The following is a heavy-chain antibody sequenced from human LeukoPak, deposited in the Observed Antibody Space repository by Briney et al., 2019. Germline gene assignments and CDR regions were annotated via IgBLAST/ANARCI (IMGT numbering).Heavy chain of an antibody. Sequence: SVKVSFKASGGTFSSYAISWVRQAPGQGLEWMGGIIPIFGTANYAQKFQGRVTITADESTSTAYMELSSLRSEDTAVYYCASSLLSIRWLQPKYYFDYWGQGTLVTVSS. V-gene: IGHV1-69*13. J-gene: IGHJ4*02. CDR3: ASSLLSIRWLQPKYYFDY. CDR2: IIPIFGTA. CDR1: GGTFSSYA. D-gene: IGHD5-24*01.